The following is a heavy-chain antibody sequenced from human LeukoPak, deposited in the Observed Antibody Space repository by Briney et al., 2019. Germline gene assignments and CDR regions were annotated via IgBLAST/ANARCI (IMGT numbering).Heavy chain of an antibody. CDR2: IVVGSGDT. J-gene: IGHJ6*02. CDR3: ARGDYCTNGVCYPEVYYYYGMDV. CDR1: GFTFTTSA. Sequence: ASVKVSCKASGFTFTTSAVQWVRQARGQRLEWMGWIVVGSGDTNYAQKFQGRVTITADESTSTAYMELSSLRSEDTAVYYCARGDYCTNGVCYPEVYYYYGMDVWGQGTTVTVSS. V-gene: IGHV1-58*01. D-gene: IGHD2-8*01.